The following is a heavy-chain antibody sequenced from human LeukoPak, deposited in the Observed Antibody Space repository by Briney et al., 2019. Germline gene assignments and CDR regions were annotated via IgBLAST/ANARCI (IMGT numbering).Heavy chain of an antibody. J-gene: IGHJ4*02. CDR1: GFSCCSYT. V-gene: IGHV3-30*04. CDR3: PISPTGYVWGSYRYRGFDY. CDR2: ILFDRSNK. Sequence: GNLRRSSSGSGFSCCSYTRLRDPQAPGKELEGGAIILFDRSNKDYADSGKGRFTTSRDNSKNTLYLQMHSLRAEDTAVYYCPISPTGYVWGSYRYRGFDYWGQGTLVTVSS. D-gene: IGHD3-16*02.